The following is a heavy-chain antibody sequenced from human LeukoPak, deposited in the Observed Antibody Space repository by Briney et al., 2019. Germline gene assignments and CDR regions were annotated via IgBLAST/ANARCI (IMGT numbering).Heavy chain of an antibody. D-gene: IGHD2-15*01. J-gene: IGHJ5*02. CDR3: ARGPNCSGGSCYSSLGVGFDP. Sequence: GGSLRLSCAASGFTVSSNYMSWVRQAPGKGLEWVSVIYSGGSTYYADSVKGRFTISRDNSKNTLYLQMNSLRAEDTAVYYCARGPNCSGGSCYSSLGVGFDPWGQGTLVTVSS. V-gene: IGHV3-53*01. CDR2: IYSGGST. CDR1: GFTVSSNY.